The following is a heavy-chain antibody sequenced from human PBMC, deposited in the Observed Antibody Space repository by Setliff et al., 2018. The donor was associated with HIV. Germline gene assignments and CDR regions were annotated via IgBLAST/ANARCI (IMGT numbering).Heavy chain of an antibody. CDR2: ISTSGDST. CDR1: GFAFTTYA. Sequence: PGGSLRLSCAASGFAFTTYAMSWVRQAPGKGLEWVSGISTSGDSTYYADSVKGRFTISRDFSKSTLFLQMNSLRAEDSAIYYCVKRRGGSCYSAMAVWGQGTTVTVSS. CDR3: VKRRGGSCYSAMAV. D-gene: IGHD2-15*01. V-gene: IGHV3-23*01. J-gene: IGHJ6*02.